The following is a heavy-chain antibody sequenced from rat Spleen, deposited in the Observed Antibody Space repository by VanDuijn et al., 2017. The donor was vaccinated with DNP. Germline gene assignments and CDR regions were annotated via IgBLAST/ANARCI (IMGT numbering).Heavy chain of an antibody. CDR3: ARSDVYNGFDY. Sequence: EVQLQESGPGLVKPSQSLSLTCSVTGYSITSNYWGWIRKFPGNKMEWIGHISYSGSTSYNPSLKSRISITRDTSQNQFFLQVISVSPEDTATYYCARSDVYNGFDYWGQGVMVTVSS. CDR2: ISYSGST. V-gene: IGHV3-1*01. CDR1: GYSITSNY. D-gene: IGHD1-6*01. J-gene: IGHJ2*01.